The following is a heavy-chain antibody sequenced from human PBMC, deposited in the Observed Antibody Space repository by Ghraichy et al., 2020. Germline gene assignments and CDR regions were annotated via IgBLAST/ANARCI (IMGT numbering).Heavy chain of an antibody. CDR3: AKDPAADFWSGYYGY. CDR2: ISGSGGST. CDR1: GFTFSSYA. Sequence: LSLTCAASGFTFSSYAMSWVRQAPGKGLEWVSAISGSGGSTYYADSVKGRFTISRDNSKNTLYLQMNSLRAEDTAVYYCAKDPAADFWSGYYGYWGQGTLVTVSS. V-gene: IGHV3-23*01. J-gene: IGHJ4*02. D-gene: IGHD3-3*01.